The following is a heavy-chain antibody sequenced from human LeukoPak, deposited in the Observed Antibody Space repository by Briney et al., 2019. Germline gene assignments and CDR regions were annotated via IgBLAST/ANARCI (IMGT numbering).Heavy chain of an antibody. D-gene: IGHD2-2*01. Sequence: PGRSLRLSCAASGFTFSSYAMHWVRQAPGKGLEWVAVISYDGSNKYYADSVKGRFTISRDNSKNTLYLQMNSLRAEDTAVYYCARGAYSSTSSSFDYWGQGTLVTVSS. CDR3: ARGAYSSTSSSFDY. V-gene: IGHV3-30-3*01. J-gene: IGHJ4*02. CDR1: GFTFSSYA. CDR2: ISYDGSNK.